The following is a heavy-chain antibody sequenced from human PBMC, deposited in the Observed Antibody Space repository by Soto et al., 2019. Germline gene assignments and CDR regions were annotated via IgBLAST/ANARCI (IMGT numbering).Heavy chain of an antibody. J-gene: IGHJ4*02. CDR3: AKEEFITILGVPAFDY. Sequence: GGSLRLSCAAPGFTFSSYGMHWVRQAPGKGLEWVAVISYDGSNKYYADSVKGRFTISRDNSKNTLYLQMNSLRAEDTAVYYCAKEEFITILGVPAFDYWGQGTLVTVSS. CDR1: GFTFSSYG. D-gene: IGHD3-3*01. V-gene: IGHV3-30*18. CDR2: ISYDGSNK.